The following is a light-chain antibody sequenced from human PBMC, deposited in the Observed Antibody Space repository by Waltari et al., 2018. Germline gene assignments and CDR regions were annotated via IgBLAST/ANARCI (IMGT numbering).Light chain of an antibody. CDR3: QQGSILPLT. CDR1: ESVSNY. CDR2: DTS. V-gene: IGKV3-11*01. J-gene: IGKJ4*01. Sequence: VLTQSPVTLSLAAGERATLSCRASESVSNYLAWYQQQPGQSPRLLIFDTSKRATGIPVRFSGSGYGTDFTLAINNLEAEDFALYYCQQGSILPLTFGGGTKVEI.